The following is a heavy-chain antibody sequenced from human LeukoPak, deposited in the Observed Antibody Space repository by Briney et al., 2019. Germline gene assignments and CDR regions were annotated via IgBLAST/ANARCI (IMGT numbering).Heavy chain of an antibody. CDR3: ARKSASGNYPLDY. Sequence: RAGGSLRLSCAASGFTFSTYTMNWVRQAPGRGLEWVSVISADSATTFYADSVKGRFTISRDNAKNTVFLQMSSLRAEDTALYYCARKSASGNYPLDYWGQGTLVTVSS. CDR1: GFTFSTYT. D-gene: IGHD3-10*01. CDR2: ISADSATT. V-gene: IGHV3-23*01. J-gene: IGHJ4*02.